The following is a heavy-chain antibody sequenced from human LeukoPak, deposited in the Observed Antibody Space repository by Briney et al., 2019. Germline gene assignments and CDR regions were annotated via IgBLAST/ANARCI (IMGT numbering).Heavy chain of an antibody. J-gene: IGHJ4*02. CDR3: AKEASGYGYYFDH. D-gene: IGHD3-10*01. CDR2: ISDSGGTT. CDR1: GITFSSFA. Sequence: GGSLRLSCVVSGITFSSFAMSWVRQTPGKGPEWVSVISDSGGTTFYADSVKGRFTISRDNPKNTLYLQMNSLRAEDTAVYYCAKEASGYGYYFDHWGQGTLVTVSS. V-gene: IGHV3-23*01.